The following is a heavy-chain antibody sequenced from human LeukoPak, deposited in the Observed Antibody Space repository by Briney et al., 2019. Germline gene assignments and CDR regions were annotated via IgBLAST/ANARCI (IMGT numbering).Heavy chain of an antibody. J-gene: IGHJ4*02. CDR1: GYTSTSYD. Sequence: GASVKVSCKASGYTSTSYDINWVRQATGQGLEWMGWMNPNSGNTGYAQKFQGRVTMTRNTSISTAYMELSGLRSEDTAVYYCARSDPRMATRRAASDYWGQGTLVTVSS. V-gene: IGHV1-8*01. D-gene: IGHD5-24*01. CDR2: MNPNSGNT. CDR3: ARSDPRMATRRAASDY.